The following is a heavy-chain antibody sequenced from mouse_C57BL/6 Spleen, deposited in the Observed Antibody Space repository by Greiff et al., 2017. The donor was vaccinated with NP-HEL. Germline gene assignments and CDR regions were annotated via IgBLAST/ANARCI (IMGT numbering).Heavy chain of an antibody. CDR1: GYTFTSYW. Sequence: QVQLKQPGTELVKPGASVKLSCKASGYTFTSYWMHWVKQRPGQGLEWIGNINPSNGGTNYNEKFKSKATLTVDKSSSTAYMQLSSLTSEDSAVYYCAREDYGYDVRYYAMDYWGQGTSVTVSS. CDR3: AREDYGYDVRYYAMDY. CDR2: INPSNGGT. D-gene: IGHD2-2*01. V-gene: IGHV1-53*01. J-gene: IGHJ4*01.